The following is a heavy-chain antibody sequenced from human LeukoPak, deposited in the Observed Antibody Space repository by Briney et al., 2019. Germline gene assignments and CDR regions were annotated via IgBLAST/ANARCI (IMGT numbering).Heavy chain of an antibody. CDR3: ARGGLTIFGVEALYYYYYMDV. J-gene: IGHJ6*03. D-gene: IGHD3-3*01. Sequence: ASVKVSCKASGYTFTSYDINWVRQATGQGLEWMGWMNPNSGNTGYAQKFQGRVTMTRNTPISTAYMELSSLRSEDTAVYYCARGGLTIFGVEALYYYYYMDVWGKGTTVTVSS. CDR2: MNPNSGNT. CDR1: GYTFTSYD. V-gene: IGHV1-8*01.